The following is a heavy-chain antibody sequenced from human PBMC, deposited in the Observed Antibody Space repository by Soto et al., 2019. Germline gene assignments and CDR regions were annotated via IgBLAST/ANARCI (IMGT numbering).Heavy chain of an antibody. D-gene: IGHD6-19*01. CDR1: GDSLSGGDYY. CDR2: IYYTGFT. CDR3: ARAYRINGWSDYFFDY. Sequence: SETLSLTCTVSGDSLSGGDYYWSWIRQPPGKGLEWIGDIYYTGFTFYNPSLKSRLTISLDSSKNRFSLRLNSVTAADTAVYFCARAYRINGWSDYFFDYWGQGTLVTVSS. V-gene: IGHV4-30-4*08. J-gene: IGHJ4*02.